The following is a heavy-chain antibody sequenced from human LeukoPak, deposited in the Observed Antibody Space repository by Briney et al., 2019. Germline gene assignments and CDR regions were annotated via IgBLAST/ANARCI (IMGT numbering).Heavy chain of an antibody. V-gene: IGHV5-51*01. CDR3: ARRQGCSSTSCPPDS. D-gene: IGHD2-2*01. Sequence: GESLKISCRGSGYSFTTYWIGWVRQMPGKGLEWMGIIYPGDSDTRYSPSFQGQVTMSADKAINTAYLQWSSLKASDTAMYYCARRQGCSSTSCPPDSWGQGTLVTVSS. CDR2: IYPGDSDT. CDR1: GYSFTTYW. J-gene: IGHJ4*02.